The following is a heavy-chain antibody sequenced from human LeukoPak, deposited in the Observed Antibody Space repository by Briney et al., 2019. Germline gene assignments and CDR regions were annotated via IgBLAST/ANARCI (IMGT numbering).Heavy chain of an antibody. V-gene: IGHV3-33*06. CDR2: IWYDGSNK. D-gene: IGHD3-22*01. Sequence: GRSLRLSCAASGFTFSSYGMHWVRQAPGKGLEWVAVIWYDGSNKYYADSVKGRFTISRDNSKNTLYLQMNSLRAEDTAVYYCAKPYYYDSSGYSTLYFDYWGQGTLVTVSS. CDR1: GFTFSSYG. CDR3: AKPYYYDSSGYSTLYFDY. J-gene: IGHJ4*02.